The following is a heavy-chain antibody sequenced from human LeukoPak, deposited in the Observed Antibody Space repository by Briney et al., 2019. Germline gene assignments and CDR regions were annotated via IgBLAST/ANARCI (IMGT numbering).Heavy chain of an antibody. D-gene: IGHD3-22*01. CDR2: THYSGST. V-gene: IGHV4-59*08. J-gene: IGHJ4*02. Sequence: SETLSLTCTVSGGSISTYSWTWIRQSPGKGLEWMGYTHYSGSTNHNPSLKSRLTISVDTSKNQFSLKLSSVTAADTAVYYCASLIDDSSGYYFDSWGQGTLVTVSS. CDR3: ASLIDDSSGYYFDS. CDR1: GGSISTYS.